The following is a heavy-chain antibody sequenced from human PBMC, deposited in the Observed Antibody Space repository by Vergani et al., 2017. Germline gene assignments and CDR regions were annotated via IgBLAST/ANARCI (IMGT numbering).Heavy chain of an antibody. CDR1: GFSFSSYS. V-gene: IGHV3-48*01. CDR2: ISSSSSTI. CDR3: ARVATIGWFDP. Sequence: EVQLVESGGGLVQPGGSLRLSCASSGFSFSSYSLNLARQAPGKGLEWGSYISSSSSTIYYADSVKGRFTISRDNAKKSLYLQMNSLRAEDTAVYYCARVATIGWFDPWGQGTLVTVSS. J-gene: IGHJ5*02. D-gene: IGHD5-12*01.